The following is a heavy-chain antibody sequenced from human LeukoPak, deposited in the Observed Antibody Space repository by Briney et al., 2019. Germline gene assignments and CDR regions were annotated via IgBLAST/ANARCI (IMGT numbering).Heavy chain of an antibody. CDR2: IIPMFGTA. V-gene: IGHV1-69*06. CDR3: ARGGDGYNLDYYYYMDV. D-gene: IGHD5-24*01. Sequence: ASVKVSCKASGGTFSSYAIRWVRQAPGQGLEWMGGIIPMFGTADYAQKLQGRVTITADKSTSTAYMELSSLRSEDTAVYYCARGGDGYNLDYYYYMDVWGKGTTVTVSS. CDR1: GGTFSSYA. J-gene: IGHJ6*03.